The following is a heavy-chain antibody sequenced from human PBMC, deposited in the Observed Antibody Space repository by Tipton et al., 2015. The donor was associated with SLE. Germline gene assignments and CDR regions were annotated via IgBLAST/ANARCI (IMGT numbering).Heavy chain of an antibody. CDR3: ARDGLTIFGVVSAFDI. CDR2: SYYSGST. CDR1: GGSISSHY. D-gene: IGHD3-3*01. J-gene: IGHJ3*02. Sequence: TLSLTCTVSGGSISSHYWSWIRQPPGKGLEWIGYSYYSGSTNYNPSLKSRVTISVDTSKNQFSLKVSSVTAADTAVYYCARDGLTIFGVVSAFDIWGQGTMVTVPS. V-gene: IGHV4-59*11.